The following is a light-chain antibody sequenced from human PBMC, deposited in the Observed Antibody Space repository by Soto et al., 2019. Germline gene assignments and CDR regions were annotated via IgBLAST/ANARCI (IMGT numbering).Light chain of an antibody. V-gene: IGKV1-5*01. J-gene: IGKJ1*01. CDR3: QQYNTFWT. CDR1: QSINNW. CDR2: DVS. Sequence: DIQMTQSPSTLSASVGDRVTITCRASQSINNWLAWYQQKSGKAPKLLIYDVSSLESGVPSRFSGSGSGTEFTLTISSLQPDDFATYYCQQYNTFWTLGQGTKVDIK.